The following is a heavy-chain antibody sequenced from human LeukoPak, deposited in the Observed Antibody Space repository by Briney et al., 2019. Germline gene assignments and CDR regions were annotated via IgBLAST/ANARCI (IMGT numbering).Heavy chain of an antibody. CDR2: ISGSNTYI. CDR3: ASMGVTRSPLYFYYYMDV. Sequence: GGSLRLSCAASGFTFSRYAMHWVRQAPGKGLEWVSSISGSNTYIEYADSVKGRFTISRGNANNSLYLQMNSLKAEDTAVYYCASMGVTRSPLYFYYYMDVWGKGTTVTVS. J-gene: IGHJ6*03. CDR1: GFTFSRYA. V-gene: IGHV3-21*01. D-gene: IGHD1-26*01.